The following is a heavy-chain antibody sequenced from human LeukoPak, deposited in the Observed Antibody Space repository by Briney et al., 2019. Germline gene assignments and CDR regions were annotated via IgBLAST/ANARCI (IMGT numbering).Heavy chain of an antibody. J-gene: IGHJ6*03. D-gene: IGHD2-15*01. CDR2: INPNSGGT. CDR3: AREAVVVAATTLRYYYYYMDV. CDR1: GYTFTGYY. Sequence: ASVKVSCKASGYTFTGYYMHWVRQAPGQGLEWMGWINPNSGGTNYAQKFQGRVTMTRDTSISTAYMELSRLRSDDTAVYYCAREAVVVAATTLRYYYYYMDVWGKGTTVTVSS. V-gene: IGHV1-2*02.